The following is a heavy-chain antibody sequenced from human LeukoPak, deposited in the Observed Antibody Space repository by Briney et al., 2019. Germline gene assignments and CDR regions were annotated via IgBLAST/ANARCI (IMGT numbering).Heavy chain of an antibody. CDR3: ARDHWIVVAGYYFDY. D-gene: IGHD6-19*01. V-gene: IGHV3-30-3*01. Sequence: PGTSLRLSCVASGFTFSSYAMHWVRQAPGKGLKGVAVISHDGSNKYYTDSVKGRFTISRDNSKNTLYLQMNSLRAEDTAVYYCARDHWIVVAGYYFDYWGQGTLVTVSS. J-gene: IGHJ4*02. CDR2: ISHDGSNK. CDR1: GFTFSSYA.